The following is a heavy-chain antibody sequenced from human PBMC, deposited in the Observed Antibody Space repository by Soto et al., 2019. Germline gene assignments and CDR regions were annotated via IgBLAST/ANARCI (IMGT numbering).Heavy chain of an antibody. D-gene: IGHD2-21*02. CDR3: ARDADCGGGCYSDY. CDR2: IYSGGST. CDR1: GFTVSSNY. V-gene: IGHV3-53*02. Sequence: EVQLVETGGGLIQPGGSLRLSCAASGFTVSSNYMSWVRQAPGKGLEWVSVIYSGGSTYYADSVKGRFTISRDNSKNTLYLQMNSVRAEDTAVYYCARDADCGGGCYSDYWGQGTLVTVSS. J-gene: IGHJ4*02.